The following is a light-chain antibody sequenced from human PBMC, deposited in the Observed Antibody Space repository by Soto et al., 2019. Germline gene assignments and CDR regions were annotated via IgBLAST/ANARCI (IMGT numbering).Light chain of an antibody. CDR2: DAS. CDR1: QSISSW. J-gene: IGKJ1*01. V-gene: IGKV1-5*01. Sequence: DIQMTQSPSTLSASVGDRVTITCRASQSISSWLAWYQQKPGKAPKLLIYDASSLESGVPSRFSGSGSGTEFTLNIRSLQPDAFATYYCHQYKKWPRTFGHGTQVEIK. CDR3: HQYKKWPRT.